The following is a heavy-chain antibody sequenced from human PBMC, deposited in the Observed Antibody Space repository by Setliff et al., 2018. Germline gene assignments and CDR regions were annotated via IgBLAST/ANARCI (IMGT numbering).Heavy chain of an antibody. CDR2: INHSGST. J-gene: IGHJ4*02. Sequence: PSETLSLTCAVYGGSFSGYYWSWIRQPPGKGLEWIGEINHSGSTNYNPSLKSRVTISVDTSKNQFSLKLSSVTAADTAVYYCARGPITFGGVIVIGHGGDSDYWGQGILVTVSS. CDR1: GGSFSGYY. CDR3: ARGPITFGGVIVIGHGGDSDY. V-gene: IGHV4-34*01. D-gene: IGHD3-16*02.